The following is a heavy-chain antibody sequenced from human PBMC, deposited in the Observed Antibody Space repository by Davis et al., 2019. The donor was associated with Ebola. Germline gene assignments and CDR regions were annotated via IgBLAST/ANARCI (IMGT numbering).Heavy chain of an antibody. Sequence: GESLKISCAASGFIFSNYGMNRVRQAPGKGLVWVSRINSDGSSTSYADSVKGRFTISRDNAKNTLYLQMNSLRAEDTAVYYCARDGLVLWFDPWGQGTLVTVSS. CDR2: INSDGSST. D-gene: IGHD6-6*01. V-gene: IGHV3-74*01. CDR1: GFIFSNYG. CDR3: ARDGLVLWFDP. J-gene: IGHJ5*02.